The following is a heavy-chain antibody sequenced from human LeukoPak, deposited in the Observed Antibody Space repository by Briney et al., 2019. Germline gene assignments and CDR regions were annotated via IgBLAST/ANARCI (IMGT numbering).Heavy chain of an antibody. CDR2: IIPILGIA. CDR1: GGTFSSYA. CDR3: ARMYYYDSSGYYPNWFDP. V-gene: IGHV1-69*04. J-gene: IGHJ5*02. Sequence: SVKVSCKASGGTFSSYAISWVRQAPGQGLEWMGRIIPILGIANYAQKFKGRVTITADKSTSTAYMELSSLRSEDTAVYYCARMYYYDSSGYYPNWFDPWGQGTLVTVSS. D-gene: IGHD3-22*01.